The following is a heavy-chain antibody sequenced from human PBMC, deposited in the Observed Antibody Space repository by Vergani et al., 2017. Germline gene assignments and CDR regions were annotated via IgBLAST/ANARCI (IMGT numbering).Heavy chain of an antibody. J-gene: IGHJ5*02. CDR1: GGTFSSYA. CDR3: ARDIVRLNWFDP. V-gene: IGHV1-69*12. CDR2: IIPLFGTA. D-gene: IGHD3-10*01. Sequence: QVQLVQSGAEVKKPGSSVKVSCTASGGTFSSYAISWVRQAPGQGLEWMGGIIPLFGTANYAQKFQGRVTITADESTSTAYMELSSLRSEDTAVYYCARDIVRLNWFDPWGQGTLVTVSS.